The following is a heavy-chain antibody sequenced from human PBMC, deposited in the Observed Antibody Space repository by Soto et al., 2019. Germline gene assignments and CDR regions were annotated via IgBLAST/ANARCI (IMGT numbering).Heavy chain of an antibody. CDR1: GGTFSSYA. V-gene: IGHV1-69*13. CDR2: IIPIFGTA. CDR3: ARDYYDSSGYWVESRAFDI. J-gene: IGHJ3*02. Sequence: GAPVKVSCKASGGTFSSYAISWVRQAPGQGLEWMGGIIPIFGTANYAQKFQGRVTITADESTSTAYMELSSLRSEDTAVYYCARDYYDSSGYWVESRAFDIWGQGTMVTVSS. D-gene: IGHD3-22*01.